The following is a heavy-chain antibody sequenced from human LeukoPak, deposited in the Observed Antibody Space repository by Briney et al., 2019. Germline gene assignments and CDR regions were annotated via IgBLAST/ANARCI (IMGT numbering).Heavy chain of an antibody. CDR2: IYYSGST. Sequence: SETLSLTCTVSGGSISSYYWSWIRQPPGKGLEWIGYIYYSGSTNYNPSLKSQVTISVDTSKNQFSLKLSSVTAADTAVYYCAREPLSKYSSSHFDYWGQGTLVTVSS. D-gene: IGHD6-6*01. CDR1: GGSISSYY. J-gene: IGHJ4*02. V-gene: IGHV4-59*01. CDR3: AREPLSKYSSSHFDY.